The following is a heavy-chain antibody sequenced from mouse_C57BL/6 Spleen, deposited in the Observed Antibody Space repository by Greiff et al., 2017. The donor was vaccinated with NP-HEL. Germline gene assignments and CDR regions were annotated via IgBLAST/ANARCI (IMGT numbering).Heavy chain of an antibody. V-gene: IGHV5-4*01. CDR1: GFTFSSYA. CDR2: ISDGGSYT. Sequence: EVHLVESGGGLVKPGGSLKLSCAASGFTFSSYAMSWVRQTPEKRLEWVATISDGGSYTYYPDNVKGRFTISRDNAKNNLYLQMSHLKSEDTAMYYCARDDSNYVFYAIDYWGQGTSVTVSS. J-gene: IGHJ4*01. CDR3: ARDDSNYVFYAIDY. D-gene: IGHD2-5*01.